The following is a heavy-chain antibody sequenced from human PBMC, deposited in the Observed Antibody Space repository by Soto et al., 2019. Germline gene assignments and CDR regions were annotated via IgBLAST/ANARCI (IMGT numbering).Heavy chain of an antibody. J-gene: IGHJ6*02. Sequence: ASVKVSCKASGGTFSSYAISWVRQAPGQGLEWMGGIIPIFGTANYAQKFQGRVTITAGESTSTAYMELSSLRSEDTAVYYCAREVVVAATFLYGMDVWGQGTTVTGSS. CDR1: GGTFSSYA. CDR3: AREVVVAATFLYGMDV. CDR2: IIPIFGTA. V-gene: IGHV1-69*13. D-gene: IGHD2-15*01.